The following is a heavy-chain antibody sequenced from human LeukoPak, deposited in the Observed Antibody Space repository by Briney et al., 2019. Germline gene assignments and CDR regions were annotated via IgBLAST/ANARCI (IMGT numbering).Heavy chain of an antibody. CDR1: GYTFTSYG. D-gene: IGHD3-22*01. V-gene: IGHV1-69*13. CDR2: IIPIFGTA. Sequence: SVNVSCKASGYTFTSYGISWVRQAPGQGLEWMGGIIPIFGTANYAQKFQGRVTITADESTSTAYMELSSLRSEDTAVYYCARDSAPYYYDSSGYYSFDYWGQGTLVTVSS. CDR3: ARDSAPYYYDSSGYYSFDY. J-gene: IGHJ4*02.